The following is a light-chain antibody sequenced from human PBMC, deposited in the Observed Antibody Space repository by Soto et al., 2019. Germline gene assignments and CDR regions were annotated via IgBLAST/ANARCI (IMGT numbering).Light chain of an antibody. CDR2: KAS. CDR3: QQGWT. CDR1: QSISSW. Sequence: DIQMTQSPSTLSASVGDRVTITCRASQSISSWLAWYQQKPGKAPKLLIYKASSLESGVPSRFSGSGSGTEFTLTISSLQPDDFATYYSQQGWTFGQGTKVDIK. V-gene: IGKV1-5*03. J-gene: IGKJ1*01.